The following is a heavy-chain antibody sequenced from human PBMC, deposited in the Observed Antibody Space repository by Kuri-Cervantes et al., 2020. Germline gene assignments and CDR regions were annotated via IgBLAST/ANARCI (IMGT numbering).Heavy chain of an antibody. J-gene: IGHJ5*01. CDR1: GFSLSTSGMR. CDR3: AHSDIVPGAIYYSWFDS. CDR2: IDWDDDK. V-gene: IGHV2-70*12. Sequence: SGPTLVKPTQTLTLTCTFSGFSLSTSGMRVSWIRQPPGKALEWLARIDWDDDKFYSTSLKTRLTISKDTSKNQVVLTMTNMDPVDTATYYCAHSDIVPGAIYYSWFDSWGQGTLVTVSS. D-gene: IGHD2-2*01.